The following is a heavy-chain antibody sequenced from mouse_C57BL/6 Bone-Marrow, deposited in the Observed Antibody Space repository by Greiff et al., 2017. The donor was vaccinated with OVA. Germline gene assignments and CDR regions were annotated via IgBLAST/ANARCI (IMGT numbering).Heavy chain of an antibody. Sequence: VQLQQSGAELARPGASVKLSCKASGYTFTSYGISWVKQRTGQGLEWIGEIYPRSGNTYYNEKFKGKATLTADKSSSTAYMELRSLTSADSAVYFCARPITTVVATYWYFDVWGTGTTVTVSS. J-gene: IGHJ1*03. V-gene: IGHV1-81*01. CDR3: ARPITTVVATYWYFDV. D-gene: IGHD1-1*01. CDR1: GYTFTSYG. CDR2: IYPRSGNT.